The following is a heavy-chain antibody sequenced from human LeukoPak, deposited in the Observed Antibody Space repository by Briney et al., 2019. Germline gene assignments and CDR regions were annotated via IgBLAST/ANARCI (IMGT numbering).Heavy chain of an antibody. V-gene: IGHV4-39*01. D-gene: IGHD6-13*01. CDR2: IYYSGST. J-gene: IGHJ4*02. Sequence: SETLSLTCTVSGGSISSSNYYWGCIRQPPGKGLEWIGGIYYSGSTYYNPSLKSRVTISVDTSKNQFSLKLSSVTAADTAVYYCARLQGAAAGTTIDYWGQGTLVTVSS. CDR1: GGSISSSNYY. CDR3: ARLQGAAAGTTIDY.